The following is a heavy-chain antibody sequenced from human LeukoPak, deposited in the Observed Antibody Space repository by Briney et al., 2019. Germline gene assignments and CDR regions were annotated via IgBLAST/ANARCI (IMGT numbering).Heavy chain of an antibody. CDR2: IYYSGST. J-gene: IGHJ3*02. CDR1: GGSISSYY. D-gene: IGHD4/OR15-4a*01. Sequence: SETLSLTCTVSGGSISSYYWSWIRQPPGKGLEWIGYIYYSGSTSYNPSLKSRVTVSVDTSKNQFSPKLSSVTAADTAVYYCAREEPLTGAFDIWGQGTMVTVSS. CDR3: AREEPLTGAFDI. V-gene: IGHV4-59*01.